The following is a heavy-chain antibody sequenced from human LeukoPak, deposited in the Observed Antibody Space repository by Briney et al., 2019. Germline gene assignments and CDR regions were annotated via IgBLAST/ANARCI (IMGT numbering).Heavy chain of an antibody. CDR3: ARGSIVGATFDYFDY. V-gene: IGHV1-2*02. D-gene: IGHD1-26*01. Sequence: ASVKVSCKASGYTFTGYYMHWVRQAPGQGLEWMGWINPNSGDTNYAQKFQGRVTMTRDTSINTAYMELSRLRSDDTAVYYCARGSIVGATFDYFDYWGQGTLVTVSS. CDR1: GYTFTGYY. CDR2: INPNSGDT. J-gene: IGHJ4*02.